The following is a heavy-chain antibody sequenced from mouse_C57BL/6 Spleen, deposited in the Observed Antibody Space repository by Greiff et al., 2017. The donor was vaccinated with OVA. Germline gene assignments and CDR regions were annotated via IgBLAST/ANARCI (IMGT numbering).Heavy chain of an antibody. CDR3: ARDHWGFDY. CDR1: GFTFSSYA. CDR2: ISHGGSYT. Sequence: EVKLVESGGGLVKPGGSLKLSCAASGFTFSSYAMSWVRQTPEKRLEWVATISHGGSYTNYPDNVKGRFTISRDKAKNNLYLQMSHLKSEDTAMYYCARDHWGFDYWGQGTTLTVSS. D-gene: IGHD4-1*01. V-gene: IGHV5-4*01. J-gene: IGHJ2*01.